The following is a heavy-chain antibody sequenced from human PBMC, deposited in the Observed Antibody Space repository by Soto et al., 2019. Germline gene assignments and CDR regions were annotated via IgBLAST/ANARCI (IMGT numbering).Heavy chain of an antibody. Sequence: QVQLVQSGAEVKKPGASVKVSCKASGYTFTSYDINWVRQATGQGLEWMGWMNPNSGNTGYAQKCQGRVTMTRTTSTSTAYIELSSLRSEDTAVYYCARADPYYYGMDVWGQGTTVNVSS. J-gene: IGHJ6*02. CDR2: MNPNSGNT. CDR1: GYTFTSYD. CDR3: ARADPYYYGMDV. V-gene: IGHV1-8*01.